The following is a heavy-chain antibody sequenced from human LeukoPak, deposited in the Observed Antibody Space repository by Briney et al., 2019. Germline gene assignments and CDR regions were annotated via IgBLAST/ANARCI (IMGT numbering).Heavy chain of an antibody. D-gene: IGHD6-6*01. Sequence: SQTLSLTCTVSGGSISSGGYYWSWIRQPPGKGLEWIGYIYHSGSTYYNPSLKSRVTISVDRSKNQFSLKLSSVTAADTAVYYCARAARLNWFDPWGQGTLVTVSS. V-gene: IGHV4-30-2*01. CDR3: ARAARLNWFDP. CDR1: GGSISSGGYY. J-gene: IGHJ5*02. CDR2: IYHSGST.